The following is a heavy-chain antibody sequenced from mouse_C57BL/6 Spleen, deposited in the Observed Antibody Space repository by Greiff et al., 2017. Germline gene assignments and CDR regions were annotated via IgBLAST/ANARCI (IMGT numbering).Heavy chain of an antibody. J-gene: IGHJ4*01. V-gene: IGHV7-3*01. CDR2: IRNKANGYTT. Sequence: DVQLVESGGGLVQPGGSLSLSCAASGFTFTDYYMSWVRQPPGKALEWLGFIRNKANGYTTEYSASVKGRFTISRDNSQSILYLQMNALRAEDSATYYCERYGERVYARDYWGQGTSVTVSS. CDR1: GFTFTDYY. CDR3: ERYGERVYARDY.